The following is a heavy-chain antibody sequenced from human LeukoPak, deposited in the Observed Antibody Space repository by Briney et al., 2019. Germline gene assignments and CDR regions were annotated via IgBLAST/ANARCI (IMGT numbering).Heavy chain of an antibody. J-gene: IGHJ6*03. CDR1: GGTFSSYA. V-gene: IGHV1-69*05. CDR3: ASHHFWSGYYLPGEWDGYYYYMDV. Sequence: ASVKVSCKASGGTFSSYAISWVRQAPGQGLEWMGGIIPIFGTANYAQKFQGRVTITTDESTSTAYMELSSLRSEDTAVYYCASHHFWSGYYLPGEWDGYYYYMDVWGKGTTVTVSS. CDR2: IIPIFGTA. D-gene: IGHD3-3*02.